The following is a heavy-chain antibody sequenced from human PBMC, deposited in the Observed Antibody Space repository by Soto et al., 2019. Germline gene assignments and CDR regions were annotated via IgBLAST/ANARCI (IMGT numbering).Heavy chain of an antibody. D-gene: IGHD3-16*01. Sequence: EVQLLESGGGLVQPGGSLRLSCAASGFTFSSYAMSWVRQAPGKGLEWVSAISGSGGSTYYADAVKGRCTISRDNSKNTLYLQMNSLRAEDTAVYYCAKVLYHDYYYDYYMDVWGKGTTVTVSS. J-gene: IGHJ6*03. V-gene: IGHV3-23*01. CDR1: GFTFSSYA. CDR2: ISGSGGST. CDR3: AKVLYHDYYYDYYMDV.